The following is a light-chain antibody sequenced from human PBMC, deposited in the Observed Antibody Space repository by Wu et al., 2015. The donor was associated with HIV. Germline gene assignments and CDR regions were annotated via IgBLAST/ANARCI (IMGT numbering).Light chain of an antibody. CDR1: QSVSSDY. J-gene: IGKJ2*01. V-gene: IGKV3-20*01. CDR3: QQYGTSPYT. CDR2: GAS. Sequence: EIVLTQSPGTLSLSPGTRATLYCRASQSVSSDYLAWYQQKPGQAPRLLLFGASSRATGIPNRFSGSGSGTDFTLTINRLEPEDFAVYYCQQYGTSPYTFGQGTKLEIK.